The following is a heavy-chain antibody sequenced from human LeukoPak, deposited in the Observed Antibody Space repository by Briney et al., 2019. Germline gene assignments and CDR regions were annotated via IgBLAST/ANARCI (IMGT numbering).Heavy chain of an antibody. J-gene: IGHJ4*02. CDR1: SFSFNSYW. CDR3: ARVSGSYSIDY. Sequence: GGSLRLSCAASSFSFNSYWMLWVRQAPGKGLVWVSRINTDGTSTTYADSVEGRFTISRDNAKNTLYLQMSSLRAEDTAVYYCARVSGSYSIDYWGQGTLVTVSS. D-gene: IGHD1-26*01. CDR2: INTDGTST. V-gene: IGHV3-74*01.